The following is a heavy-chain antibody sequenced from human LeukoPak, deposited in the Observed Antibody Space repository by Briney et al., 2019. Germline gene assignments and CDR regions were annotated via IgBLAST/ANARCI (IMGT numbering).Heavy chain of an antibody. Sequence: GGSLRLSRPASGFTFSTYSMNWVRQAPGKGLEWVSAISESGGDTQYGGCVKGRFTISRDNSKNTLYLQMNTLRADDTAVYYCVKGGWFDYWGQGTLVTVSS. V-gene: IGHV3-23*01. J-gene: IGHJ4*02. D-gene: IGHD6-19*01. CDR2: ISESGGDT. CDR1: GFTFSTYS. CDR3: VKGGWFDY.